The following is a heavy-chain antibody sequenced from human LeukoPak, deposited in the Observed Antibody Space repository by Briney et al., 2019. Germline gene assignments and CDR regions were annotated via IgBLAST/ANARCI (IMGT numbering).Heavy chain of an antibody. V-gene: IGHV3-30-3*01. J-gene: IGHJ6*02. CDR3: AREGRIAAAPGIQYGMDV. Sequence: GSLRLSCAASGFTFSSYAMHWVRQAPGKGLEWVAVISYDGSNKYYADSVKGRFTISRDNSKNTLYLQMNSLRAEDTAVYYCAREGRIAAAPGIQYGMDVWGQGTTVTVSS. D-gene: IGHD6-13*01. CDR2: ISYDGSNK. CDR1: GFTFSSYA.